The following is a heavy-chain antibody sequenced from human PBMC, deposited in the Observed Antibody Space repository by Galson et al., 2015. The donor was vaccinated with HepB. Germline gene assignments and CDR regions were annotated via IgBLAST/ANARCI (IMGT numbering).Heavy chain of an antibody. CDR3: AKVRPRGLGSSPAGVYFDY. J-gene: IGHJ4*02. V-gene: IGHV3-23*01. D-gene: IGHD6-6*01. CDR1: GFTFSSYA. CDR2: ISGSGGST. Sequence: SLRLSCAASGFTFSSYAMSWVRQAPGKGLEWVSAISGSGGSTYYADSVKGRFTISRDNSKNTLYLQMNSLRAEDMAVYYCAKVRPRGLGSSPAGVYFDYWGQGTLVTVSS.